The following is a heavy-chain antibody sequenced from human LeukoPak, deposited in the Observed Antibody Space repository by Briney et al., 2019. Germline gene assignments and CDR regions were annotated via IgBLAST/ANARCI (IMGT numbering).Heavy chain of an antibody. CDR2: INPTGGGI. CDR1: GYTFSGYY. CDR3: ARVGLMDCSGGNCYSEFDP. J-gene: IGHJ5*02. D-gene: IGHD2-15*01. V-gene: IGHV1-46*01. Sequence: ASVKVSCKASGYTFSGYYMHWVRQAPGQGLEWMGIINPTGGGIRYAQKFQGRVTMTRDTSTSTVYMELSSLKSDDTAVYYCARVGLMDCSGGNCYSEFDPWGQGTLVTVSS.